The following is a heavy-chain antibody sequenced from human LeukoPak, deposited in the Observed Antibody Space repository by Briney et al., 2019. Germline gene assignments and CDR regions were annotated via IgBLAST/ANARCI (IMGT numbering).Heavy chain of an antibody. V-gene: IGHV5-51*01. D-gene: IGHD5-12*01. CDR2: IHPGDSDT. CDR1: GYSFTSYW. J-gene: IGHJ5*02. Sequence: GGSLKISCKGSGYSFTSYWIGWVRQMPGKGLEWMGIIHPGDSDTRYSPSFQGQVTISADKSISTAYLQWSSLKASDTAMYYCARHVATTDNWFDPWGQGTLVTVSS. CDR3: ARHVATTDNWFDP.